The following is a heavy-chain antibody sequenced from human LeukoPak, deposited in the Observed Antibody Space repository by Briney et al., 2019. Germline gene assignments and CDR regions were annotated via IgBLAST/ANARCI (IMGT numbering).Heavy chain of an antibody. D-gene: IGHD2-21*01. CDR1: GFTFSTYD. J-gene: IGHJ6*03. V-gene: IGHV3-23*01. Sequence: GGTLRLSCAASGFTFSTYDMSWVRQAPGKGLEWVSAISGSGGSTYYADSVKGRFTISRDNPKNTLYLQMNSLRAEDTAVYYCAKGPGPGYYFYYMDVWGQGTTVTVSS. CDR3: AKGPGPGYYFYYMDV. CDR2: ISGSGGST.